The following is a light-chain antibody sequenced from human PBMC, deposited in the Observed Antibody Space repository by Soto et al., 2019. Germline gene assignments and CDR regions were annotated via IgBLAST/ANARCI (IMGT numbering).Light chain of an antibody. V-gene: IGKV3-20*01. CDR2: GAS. CDR3: HQHVISPRT. CDR1: QSVSSSY. J-gene: IGKJ1*01. Sequence: EIVLTQSPGTLSLSPGERATLSCRASQSVSSSYLAWYQQKPGQAPRLLIYGASSRATGIPDRFSGSGSGTDFTLTISRLEREDFAVYFGHQHVISPRTFGQGTKVEI.